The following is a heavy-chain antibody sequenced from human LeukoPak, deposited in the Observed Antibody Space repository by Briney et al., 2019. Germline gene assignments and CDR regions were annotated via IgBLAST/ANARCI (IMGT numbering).Heavy chain of an antibody. CDR1: GSSISSSNW. CDR3: ARRRSSGWSYQFDY. CDR2: IYHSGST. D-gene: IGHD6-19*01. J-gene: IGHJ4*02. V-gene: IGHV4-4*02. Sequence: SETLSLTCAVSGSSISSSNWWSWVRQPPGKGLEWIGEIYHSGSTNYNPSLKSRVTISVDKSKSQFSLKLSSVTAADTAVYYCARRRSSGWSYQFDYWGQGTLVTVSS.